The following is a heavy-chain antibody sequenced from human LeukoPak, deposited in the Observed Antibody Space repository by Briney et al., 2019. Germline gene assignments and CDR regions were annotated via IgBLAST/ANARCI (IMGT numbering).Heavy chain of an antibody. CDR3: ARGARDYDFWSGYYGY. CDR1: GYTFTGYY. CDR2: INPNSGGT. Sequence: ASVKVSCKASGYTFTGYYMHWVRQAPGQGLEWMGWINPNSGGTNYAQKFQGRVTMTRDTSISTAYMELSRLRSDDTAVYYCARGARDYDFWSGYYGYWGQGTLVTVSS. D-gene: IGHD3-3*01. V-gene: IGHV1-2*02. J-gene: IGHJ4*02.